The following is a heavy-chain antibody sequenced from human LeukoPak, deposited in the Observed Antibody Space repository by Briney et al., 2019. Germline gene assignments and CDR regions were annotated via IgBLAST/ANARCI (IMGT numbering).Heavy chain of an antibody. V-gene: IGHV3-21*01. CDR2: ISPSSSYI. Sequence: GGSLRLSCAASGFTFIDYSMNWVRQAPGKGLGWVSSISPSSSYIYYADSVKGRFTISRDNAKNSLYLQIVSLRDEDTAVYYCAREKEYSGSSFDYWGQGTLVTVSS. CDR1: GFTFIDYS. J-gene: IGHJ4*02. D-gene: IGHD1-26*01. CDR3: AREKEYSGSSFDY.